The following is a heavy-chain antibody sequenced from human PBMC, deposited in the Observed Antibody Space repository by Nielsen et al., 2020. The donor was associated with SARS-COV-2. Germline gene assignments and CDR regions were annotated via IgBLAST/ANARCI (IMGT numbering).Heavy chain of an antibody. CDR2: IASDGSST. D-gene: IGHD3/OR15-3a*01. CDR1: GFSLSYYW. V-gene: IGHV3-74*01. J-gene: IGHJ3*01. Sequence: GGSLRLSCEVSGFSLSYYWMHWVRQAPGKGLVWVARIASDGSSTSYADSVKGRLTISRDDTRNTLFLQMNTLRDEDTAVYYCTRGEPESFWTGRFQRRERHDAFDLWGRGTLVTVSS. CDR3: TRGEPESFWTGRFQRRERHDAFDL.